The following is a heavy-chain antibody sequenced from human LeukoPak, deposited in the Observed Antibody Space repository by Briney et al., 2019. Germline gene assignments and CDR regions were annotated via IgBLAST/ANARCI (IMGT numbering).Heavy chain of an antibody. Sequence: PGRSLRLSCAAPGFTFSSYGMHWVRQAPGKGLEWVAVISYDGSNKYYADSVKGRFTISRDNSKNTLYLQMNSLRAEDTAVYYCAKEGYYYDSSGYNYYYGMDVWGQGTTVTVSS. CDR3: AKEGYYYDSSGYNYYYGMDV. V-gene: IGHV3-30*18. J-gene: IGHJ6*02. D-gene: IGHD3-22*01. CDR1: GFTFSSYG. CDR2: ISYDGSNK.